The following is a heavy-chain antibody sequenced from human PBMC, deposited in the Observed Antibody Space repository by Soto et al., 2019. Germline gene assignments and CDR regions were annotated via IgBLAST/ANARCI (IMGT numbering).Heavy chain of an antibody. CDR3: ARDGRKYYNWFDP. Sequence: QVQLQESGPGLVKPSETLSLTCTVSGGSVSSGSYYWSWIRQPPGKGLEWIGYIYYSGSTCYNPSLMSRVTISVDTSKNQFSLELSSVTAADTAVYYCARDGRKYYNWFDPWGQGTLVTVSS. J-gene: IGHJ5*02. V-gene: IGHV4-61*01. CDR1: GGSVSSGSYY. CDR2: IYYSGST.